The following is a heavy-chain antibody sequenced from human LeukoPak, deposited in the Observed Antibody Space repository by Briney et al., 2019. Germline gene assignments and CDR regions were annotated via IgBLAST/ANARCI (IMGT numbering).Heavy chain of an antibody. Sequence: ASVKVSCKASGYTFTSYGISWVRQAPGQGLEWMGWISAYNGNTNYAQKFQGRVTITADESTSTAYMELSSLRSEDTAVYYCARASATGLYYYYYMDVWGKGTTVTVSS. J-gene: IGHJ6*03. V-gene: IGHV1-18*01. CDR1: GYTFTSYG. D-gene: IGHD3-9*01. CDR3: ARASATGLYYYYYMDV. CDR2: ISAYNGNT.